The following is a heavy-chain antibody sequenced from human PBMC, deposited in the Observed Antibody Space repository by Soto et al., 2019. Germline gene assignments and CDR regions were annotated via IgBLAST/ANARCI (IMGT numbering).Heavy chain of an antibody. J-gene: IGHJ3*02. D-gene: IGHD3-22*01. Sequence: PSETLSLTCTVSGGSISSYYWSWIRQPPGKGLEWIGYIYYSGSTNYNPSLKSRVTISVDTSKNQFSLKLSSVTAADTAVYYCARSAYYYDSSGYSPGAFDIWGQGTMVTVSS. CDR2: IYYSGST. V-gene: IGHV4-59*12. CDR3: ARSAYYYDSSGYSPGAFDI. CDR1: GGSISSYY.